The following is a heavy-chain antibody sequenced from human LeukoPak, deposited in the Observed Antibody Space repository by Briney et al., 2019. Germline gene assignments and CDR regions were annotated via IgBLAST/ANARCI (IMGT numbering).Heavy chain of an antibody. Sequence: GGSLRLSCAASGFTFSSYAMSWVRQAPGKGLEWVSAISGSGGRTYYAGSVKGRFTISRDNSKNTLYLQMNSLRAEDTAVYYCAKDGVVGATHYAFDIWGQGTMVTVSS. D-gene: IGHD1-26*01. CDR3: AKDGVVGATHYAFDI. J-gene: IGHJ3*02. V-gene: IGHV3-23*01. CDR1: GFTFSSYA. CDR2: ISGSGGRT.